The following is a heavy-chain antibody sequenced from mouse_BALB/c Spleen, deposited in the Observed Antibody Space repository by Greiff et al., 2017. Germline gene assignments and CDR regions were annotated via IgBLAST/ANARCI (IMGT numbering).Heavy chain of an antibody. CDR3: ARAPYYGKTYWYFDV. CDR1: GFTFSSYA. CDR2: ISSGGST. J-gene: IGHJ1*01. V-gene: IGHV5-6-5*01. Sequence: EVKLMESGGGLVKPGGSLKLSCAASGFTFSSYAMSWVRQTPEKRLEWVASISSGGSTYYPDSVKGRFTISRDNARNILYLQMSSLRSEDTAMYYCARAPYYGKTYWYFDVWGAGTTVTVSS. D-gene: IGHD2-10*01.